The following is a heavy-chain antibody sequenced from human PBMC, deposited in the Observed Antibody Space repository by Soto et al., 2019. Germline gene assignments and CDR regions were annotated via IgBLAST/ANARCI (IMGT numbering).Heavy chain of an antibody. CDR3: ARKGSGDYALDY. CDR2: IYWDDVK. J-gene: IGHJ4*02. D-gene: IGHD4-17*01. CDR1: GFSLSTGGVG. V-gene: IGHV2-5*02. Sequence: ITLKESGPTLVKPTQTLTLTCTLSGFSLSTGGVGVGWIRQSPGKALEWLAVIYWDDVKHYSPSLERRLTITKDTSESEVVLTMTNMDPVDTATYYCARKGSGDYALDYWGQGILVTVSS.